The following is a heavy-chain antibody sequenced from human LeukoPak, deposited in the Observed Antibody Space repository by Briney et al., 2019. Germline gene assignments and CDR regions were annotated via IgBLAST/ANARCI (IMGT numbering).Heavy chain of an antibody. D-gene: IGHD3-9*01. CDR3: ARNARYNWFDP. CDR2: IYHSGST. V-gene: IGHV4-38-2*02. CDR1: GYSISSGYY. Sequence: PSETLSLTCTVSGYSISSGYYWGWIRQPPGKGLEWIGSIYHSGSTYYNPSLKSRVTISVDTSKNQFSLKLSSVTAADTAVYYCARNARYNWFDPWGQGTLVTVSS. J-gene: IGHJ5*02.